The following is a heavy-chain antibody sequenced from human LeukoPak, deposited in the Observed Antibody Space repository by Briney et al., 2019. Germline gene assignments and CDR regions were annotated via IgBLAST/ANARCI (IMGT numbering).Heavy chain of an antibody. CDR3: ARSSAPGIAVSPFDF. J-gene: IGHJ4*02. V-gene: IGHV5-51*01. CDR2: IYPGDSDT. Sequence: GESLKISCKGFGYRFTDYWIGWVRQVPGKGLEWMGNIYPGDSDTRYSPSLQGQVTISADKSISTAYLQWSSLKASDTAIFYCARSSAPGIAVSPFDFWGQGTLVTVSS. D-gene: IGHD6-19*01. CDR1: GYRFTDYW.